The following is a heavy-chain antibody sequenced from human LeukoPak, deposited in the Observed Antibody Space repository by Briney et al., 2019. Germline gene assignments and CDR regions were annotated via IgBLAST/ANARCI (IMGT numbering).Heavy chain of an antibody. V-gene: IGHV3-30*04. CDR2: ISYDGSNK. Sequence: GGSLRLSCAASGFTFSSYAMHWVRQAPGKGLEWVAVISYDGSNKYYADSVKGRFTISRDNSKNTLYLQMNSLRAEDTAVYYCARDNLRVVPAAMAQYGMDVWGKGTTVTVSS. CDR1: GFTFSSYA. D-gene: IGHD2-2*01. CDR3: ARDNLRVVPAAMAQYGMDV. J-gene: IGHJ6*04.